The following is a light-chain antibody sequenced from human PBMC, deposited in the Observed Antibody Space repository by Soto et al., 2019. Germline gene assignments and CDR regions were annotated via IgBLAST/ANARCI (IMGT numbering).Light chain of an antibody. Sequence: EIVMTQSPVILSVSPGERATLSCRASQNININLAWYQQRPGQAPTVLIYGASSRASGIPDRCSGSGSGTDFTLTINRLEPDDFAFYYCQQYKDWPPLTFGGGTRVDMK. CDR1: QNININ. CDR2: GAS. J-gene: IGKJ4*01. V-gene: IGKV3D-15*01. CDR3: QQYKDWPPLT.